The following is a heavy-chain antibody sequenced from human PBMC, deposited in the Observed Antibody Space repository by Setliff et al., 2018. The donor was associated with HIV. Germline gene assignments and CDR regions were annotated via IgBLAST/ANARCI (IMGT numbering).Heavy chain of an antibody. Sequence: GASVKVSCKPSGFTFTGYYLHWVRQAPGQGLEWMGWINPNNGDTNYEQRFQGRVTMTRDTSTSTVYMELSSLRSEDTAVYYCARDPAPSSSASYFQHWGQGTPVTVSS. CDR1: GFTFTGYY. CDR3: ARDPAPSSSASYFQH. V-gene: IGHV1-2*02. CDR2: INPNNGDT. D-gene: IGHD6-6*01. J-gene: IGHJ1*01.